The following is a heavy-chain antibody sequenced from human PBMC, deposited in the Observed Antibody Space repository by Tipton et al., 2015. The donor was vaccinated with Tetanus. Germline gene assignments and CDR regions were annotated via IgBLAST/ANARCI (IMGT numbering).Heavy chain of an antibody. CDR1: GGSISSGGYY. CDR3: ARVQQLVPGIGDWFDP. V-gene: IGHV4-31*03. CDR2: IYYSGST. Sequence: LSCTVSGGSISSGGYYWSWIRQHPGKGLEWIGYIYYSGSTYYNPSLKSRVTISVDTSKNQFSLKLSSVTAADTAVYYCARVQQLVPGIGDWFDPWGQGTLVTVSS. J-gene: IGHJ5*02. D-gene: IGHD6-13*01.